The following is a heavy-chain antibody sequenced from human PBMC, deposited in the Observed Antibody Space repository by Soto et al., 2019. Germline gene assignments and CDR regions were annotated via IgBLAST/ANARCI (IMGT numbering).Heavy chain of an antibody. CDR2: ISSGGTTT. D-gene: IGHD6-13*01. CDR1: GFNFRNYS. CDR3: ARVHYSSSWYIDY. J-gene: IGHJ4*02. V-gene: IGHV3-74*01. Sequence: GGSLRLSCAASGFNFRNYSMNWVRQAPGKGLVWVSRISSGGTTTSYADSVKGRFTISRDNAKNTLYLQMNSLRAEDTAVYYCARVHYSSSWYIDYWGQGTLVTVSS.